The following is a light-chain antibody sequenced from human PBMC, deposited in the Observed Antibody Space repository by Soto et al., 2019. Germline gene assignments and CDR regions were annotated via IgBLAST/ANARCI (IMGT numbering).Light chain of an antibody. J-gene: IGKJ1*01. CDR3: QQSYITPRT. Sequence: EILVPRSPASLSASLGDRVSITCGASQSISSYLNWYQQKTGKAPKLLIYAASNLQSGVPSRFSGSGDGTDFIITISSLQSEHFATYYCQQSYITPRTCGQGTRVDI. CDR2: AAS. V-gene: IGKV1-39*01. CDR1: QSISSY.